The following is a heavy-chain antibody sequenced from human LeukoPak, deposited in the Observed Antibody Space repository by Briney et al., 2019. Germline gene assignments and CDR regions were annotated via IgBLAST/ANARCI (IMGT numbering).Heavy chain of an antibody. Sequence: GGSLRLSCAASGFTFSSYAMSWVRQAPGKGLEWVSAISGSGGSTYYADSVKGRFTISRDNSENTLYLHMNNLRAEDTAMYYCTTSYGTKRYFFDNWGQGTLVAVSS. CDR3: TTSYGTKRYFFDN. D-gene: IGHD3-9*01. CDR1: GFTFSSYA. V-gene: IGHV3-23*01. CDR2: ISGSGGST. J-gene: IGHJ4*02.